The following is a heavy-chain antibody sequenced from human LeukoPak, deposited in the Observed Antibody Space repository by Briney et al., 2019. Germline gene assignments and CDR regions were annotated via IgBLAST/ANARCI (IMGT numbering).Heavy chain of an antibody. Sequence: GGSLRVSCAASGFTFSSYGMHWVSQAPGKGVEWVAFIRYDGSNKYYADSVKGRFTISRDNSKNTLYLQMNSLRAEDTAVYYCAKTFRRYSSGWYYFDYWGQGTLVTVSS. CDR1: GFTFSSYG. J-gene: IGHJ4*02. V-gene: IGHV3-30*02. CDR2: IRYDGSNK. CDR3: AKTFRRYSSGWYYFDY. D-gene: IGHD6-19*01.